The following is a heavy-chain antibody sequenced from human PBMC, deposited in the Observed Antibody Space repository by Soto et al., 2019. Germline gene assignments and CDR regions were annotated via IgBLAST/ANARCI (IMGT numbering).Heavy chain of an antibody. V-gene: IGHV3-7*01. J-gene: IGHJ4*02. Sequence: GGSLRLSCAASGFTFSSYWMSWVRQAPGKGLEWVANIKQDGSEKYYVDSVKGRFTISRDNAKNSLYLQMNSLRAEDTAVYYCARATLSSSWYDLDYWGQGTLVTVSS. CDR3: ARATLSSSWYDLDY. D-gene: IGHD6-13*01. CDR2: IKQDGSEK. CDR1: GFTFSSYW.